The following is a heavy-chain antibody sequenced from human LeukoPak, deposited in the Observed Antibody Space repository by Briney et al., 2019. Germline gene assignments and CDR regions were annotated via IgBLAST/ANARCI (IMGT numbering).Heavy chain of an antibody. J-gene: IGHJ5*02. CDR3: ARDYYGSGSPDWFDP. V-gene: IGHV4-4*07. CDR1: GGSISSYY. Sequence: SETLSLTCTVSGGSISSYYWSWIRQPAGKGLEWIGRIYTSGSTSYNPSLKSRVTMSVDTSKNQFSLKLSSVAAADTAVYYCARDYYGSGSPDWFDPWGQGTLVTVSS. CDR2: IYTSGST. D-gene: IGHD3-10*01.